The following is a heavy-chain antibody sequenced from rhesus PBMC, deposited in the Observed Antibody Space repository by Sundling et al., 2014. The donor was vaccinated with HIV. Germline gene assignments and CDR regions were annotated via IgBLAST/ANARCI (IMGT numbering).Heavy chain of an antibody. CDR2: IYWDDDK. CDR3: ARPFDY. J-gene: IGHJ4*01. Sequence: QVTLKESGPALVKPTQTLTLTCTFSGFSLNTNGMGVGWIRQPPGKTLEWLAHIYWDDDKRYNTSLKSRLTISKDTSKNQVVLTMTNMDPVDTATYYCARPFDYWGQGVLVTVSS. CDR1: GFSLNTNGMG. V-gene: IGHV2-174*02.